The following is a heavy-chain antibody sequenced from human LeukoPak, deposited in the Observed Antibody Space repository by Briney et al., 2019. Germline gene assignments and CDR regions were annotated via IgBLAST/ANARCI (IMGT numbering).Heavy chain of an antibody. J-gene: IGHJ4*02. CDR1: GYTFTGYY. CDR2: INPNSGGT. D-gene: IGHD3-22*01. CDR3: ARGAYYYDSSGYYDDY. Sequence: ASVKVSCKASGYTFTGYYMHWVRQAPGQGLEWMGWINPNSGGTNYAQKFRGRVTMTRDTSISTAYMELSRLRSDDTAVYYCARGAYYYDSSGYYDDYWGQGTLVTVSS. V-gene: IGHV1-2*02.